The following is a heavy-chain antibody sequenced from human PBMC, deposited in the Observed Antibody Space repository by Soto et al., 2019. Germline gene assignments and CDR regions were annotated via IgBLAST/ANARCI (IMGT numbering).Heavy chain of an antibody. J-gene: IGHJ5*02. D-gene: IGHD2-15*01. Sequence: PSETLSLTCTVSGGSISSSSYYWGWIRQPPGKGLEWIGSIYYSGSTYYNPSLKSRVTISVDTSKNQFSLKLSSVTAADTAVYYCARHPRYCSGGSCSPTWFDPGGKETLVTVPS. V-gene: IGHV4-39*01. CDR2: IYYSGST. CDR1: GGSISSSSYY. CDR3: ARHPRYCSGGSCSPTWFDP.